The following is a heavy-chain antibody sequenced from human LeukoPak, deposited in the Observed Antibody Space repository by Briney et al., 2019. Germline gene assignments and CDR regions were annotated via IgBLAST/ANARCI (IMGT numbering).Heavy chain of an antibody. CDR3: ARGGYLGYCSSTSCYTHDNWFDP. D-gene: IGHD2-2*02. J-gene: IGHJ5*02. Sequence: ASVKVSCKASGYTFTSYAMNWVRQAPGQGLEWMGGIIPIFGTANYAQKFQGRVTITADESTSTAYMELSSLRSEDTAVYYCARGGYLGYCSSTSCYTHDNWFDPWGQGTLVTVSS. CDR1: GYTFTSYA. CDR2: IIPIFGTA. V-gene: IGHV1-69*13.